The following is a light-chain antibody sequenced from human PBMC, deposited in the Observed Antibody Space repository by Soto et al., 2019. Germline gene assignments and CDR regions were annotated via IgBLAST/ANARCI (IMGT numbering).Light chain of an antibody. V-gene: IGKV1D-12*01. CDR2: AAS. J-gene: IGKJ5*01. Sequence: DIQMTQSPSSVSASVGDRVTITWRASQGISRWLAWYQQKPRKAPKLLIYAASSLQSGVPSRFSGSGSGTAFTLTISSLQPEDFATYYCQQANSFPITFDQGTRLETK. CDR1: QGISRW. CDR3: QQANSFPIT.